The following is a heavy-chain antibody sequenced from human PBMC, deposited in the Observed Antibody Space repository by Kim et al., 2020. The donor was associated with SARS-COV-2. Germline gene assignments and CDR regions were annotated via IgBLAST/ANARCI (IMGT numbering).Heavy chain of an antibody. J-gene: IGHJ4*01. Sequence: GGSLRLSCAASGFTFGDYAMHWVRQAPGKGLEWVSGISWNSGSIGYADSVKGRFTISRDNAKNSLYLQMNSLRAEDTALYYCANAHGAAGTEEGYAFDYWGQGTLVTVSS. CDR3: ANAHGAAGTEEGYAFDY. V-gene: IGHV3-9*01. CDR2: ISWNSGSI. D-gene: IGHD1-1*01. CDR1: GFTFGDYA.